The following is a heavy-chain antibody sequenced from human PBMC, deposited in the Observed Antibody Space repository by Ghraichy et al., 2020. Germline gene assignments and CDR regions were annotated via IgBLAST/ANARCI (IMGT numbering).Heavy chain of an antibody. CDR3: AREGILVGVTRAGWFDT. CDR1: GFTFRNYE. J-gene: IGHJ5*02. V-gene: IGHV3-48*03. Sequence: GGSLRLSCAASGFTFRNYEMNWVRQAPGKGLEWVSFISYSGSTIYYADSVKGRFTISRDNAKNSLYLQMNSLRAEDTGVYYCAREGILVGVTRAGWFDTWGQGVLVTVSS. CDR2: ISYSGSTI. D-gene: IGHD1-26*01.